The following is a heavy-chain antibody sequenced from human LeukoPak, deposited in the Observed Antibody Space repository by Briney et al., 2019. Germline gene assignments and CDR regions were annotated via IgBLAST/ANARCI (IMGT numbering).Heavy chain of an antibody. V-gene: IGHV4-61*05. Sequence: SETLSLTCTVSGGSISSSFYYWGWIRQPPGKGLEWIGYIYYSGSTNYNPSLKSRVTISVDTSKNQFSLKLSSVTAADTAVYYCARYLVGANYYFDYWGQGTLVTVSS. CDR3: ARYLVGANYYFDY. D-gene: IGHD1-26*01. CDR2: IYYSGST. J-gene: IGHJ4*02. CDR1: GGSISSSFYY.